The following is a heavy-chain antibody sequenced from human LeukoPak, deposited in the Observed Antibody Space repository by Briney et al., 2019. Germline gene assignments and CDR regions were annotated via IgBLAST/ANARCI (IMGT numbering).Heavy chain of an antibody. V-gene: IGHV3-30*18. Sequence: PGGSLRLSCAASGFTVSSNYMSWVRQAPGKGLEWVAVISYDGSNKYYADSVKGRFTISRDNSKNTLYLQMNSLRAEDTAVYYCAKDSKWIQLWVGLIDYWGQGTLVTVSS. CDR2: ISYDGSNK. D-gene: IGHD5-18*01. J-gene: IGHJ4*02. CDR3: AKDSKWIQLWVGLIDY. CDR1: GFTVSSNY.